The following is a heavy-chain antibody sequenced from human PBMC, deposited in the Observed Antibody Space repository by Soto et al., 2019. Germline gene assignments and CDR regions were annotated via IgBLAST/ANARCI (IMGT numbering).Heavy chain of an antibody. CDR1: GGSFSGYY. D-gene: IGHD1-26*01. Sequence: PSETLSLTCAVYGGSFSGYYWSWIRQPPGKGLEWIGEINHSGSTNYNPSLKSRVTISVDTSKNQFSLKLSSVTAADTAVYYCAKDPSLTGALDYWGQGTLVTVSS. J-gene: IGHJ4*02. V-gene: IGHV4-34*01. CDR2: INHSGST. CDR3: AKDPSLTGALDY.